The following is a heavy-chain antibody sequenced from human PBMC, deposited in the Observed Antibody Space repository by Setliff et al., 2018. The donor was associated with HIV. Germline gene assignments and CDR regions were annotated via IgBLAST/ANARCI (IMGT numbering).Heavy chain of an antibody. J-gene: IGHJ4*02. CDR3: ARDRYCSGGSCPGIDY. V-gene: IGHV4-31*03. D-gene: IGHD2-15*01. CDR2: IYYSGST. Sequence: SETLSLTCTVSGGSISSGGYYWSWIRQHPGKGLEWIGYIYYSGSTYYNPSLKSRVTISVDTSKNQFSLKLSSVTAADTAVYYCARDRYCSGGSCPGIDYWGQGTLVTVSS. CDR1: GGSISSGGYY.